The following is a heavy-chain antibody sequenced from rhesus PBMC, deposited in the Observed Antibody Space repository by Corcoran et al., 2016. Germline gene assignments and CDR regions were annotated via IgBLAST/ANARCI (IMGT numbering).Heavy chain of an antibody. D-gene: IGHD5-12*01. Sequence: EVQLVESGGGLVQPGGSLRLSCAASGFTFSSYDMSWVRQAPGKGLEWVSYISYTGKTIYYADAVKCRVTISRDKAKNSLSLQMSSLRAEDTAVYYCTRGGYSYSPSSHFDYWGQGVLVTVSS. V-gene: IGHV3-136*01. J-gene: IGHJ4*01. CDR3: TRGGYSYSPSSHFDY. CDR1: GFTFSSYD. CDR2: ISYTGKTI.